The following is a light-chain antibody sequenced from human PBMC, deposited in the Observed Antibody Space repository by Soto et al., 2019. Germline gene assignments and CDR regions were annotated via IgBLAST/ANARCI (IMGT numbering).Light chain of an antibody. CDR1: QSVGSN. J-gene: IGKJ1*01. Sequence: EIRMTQSPDTVSVSPGERVTLSCRASQSVGSNLAWYQQKPGQPPRLLMYGVSTRATGIPARFSGSGSGTDFTLTISSLQAEDSAVYSCQQYNNLPPWTFGQGPKVELK. V-gene: IGKV3-15*01. CDR3: QQYNNLPPWT. CDR2: GVS.